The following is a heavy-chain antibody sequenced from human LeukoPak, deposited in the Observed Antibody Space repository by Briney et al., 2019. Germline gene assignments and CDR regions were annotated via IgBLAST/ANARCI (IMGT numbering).Heavy chain of an antibody. Sequence: GGSLRLSCAASGFTFSSYSMNWVRQAPGKGLEWVSYISSSSSTIYYADSVKGRFTISRDNAKNSLYLQMNSLRAEDTAVYYCARAMYYYDSSGYAPMNYYYYYMDVWGKGTTVTVSS. J-gene: IGHJ6*03. CDR3: ARAMYYYDSSGYAPMNYYYYYMDV. V-gene: IGHV3-48*04. D-gene: IGHD3-22*01. CDR2: ISSSSSTI. CDR1: GFTFSSYS.